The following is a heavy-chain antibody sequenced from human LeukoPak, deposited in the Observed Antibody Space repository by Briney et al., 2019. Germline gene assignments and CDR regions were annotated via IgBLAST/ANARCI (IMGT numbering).Heavy chain of an antibody. CDR2: IYYSGTT. CDR3: ARRGLYGSSPFDP. D-gene: IGHD2-2*01. J-gene: IGHJ5*02. Sequence: PSETLSLTCTVSGGSISSSSYFWGWIRQPPGKGLEWLRIIYYSGTTYYNPSLKSRVTISVDTSKNQFSLKLSSVTAADTAVYYCARRGLYGSSPFDPWGQGTLVTVSS. CDR1: GGSISSSSYF. V-gene: IGHV4-39*01.